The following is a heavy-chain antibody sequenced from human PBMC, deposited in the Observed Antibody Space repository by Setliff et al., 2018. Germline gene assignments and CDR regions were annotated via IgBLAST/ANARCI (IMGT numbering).Heavy chain of an antibody. CDR1: GGSISSSY. D-gene: IGHD5-12*01. CDR3: AREVYRGPDYYYYMDV. V-gene: IGHV4-59*01. CDR2: FYHSESM. J-gene: IGHJ6*03. Sequence: SETLSLTCSVSGGSISSSYWSWIRQPPGKGLEWIGYFYHSESMNYNPSLKGRVTMSADTSKNQVSLKLSSVTAADTAVYYCAREVYRGPDYYYYMDVWGKGTTVTAP.